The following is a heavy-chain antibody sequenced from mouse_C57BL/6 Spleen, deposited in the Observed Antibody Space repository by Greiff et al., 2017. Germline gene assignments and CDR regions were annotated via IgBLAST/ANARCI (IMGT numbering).Heavy chain of an antibody. CDR3: ARGNYDYAWFAY. V-gene: IGHV5-17*01. Sequence: EVMLVESGGGLVKPGGSLKLSCAASGFTFSDYGMHWVRQAPEKGLEWVAYISSGSSTIYYADTVKGRFTIARDNAKNTLFLQMTSLRSEDTAMYYCARGNYDYAWFAYWGQGTLVTVSA. CDR2: ISSGSSTI. J-gene: IGHJ3*01. CDR1: GFTFSDYG. D-gene: IGHD2-4*01.